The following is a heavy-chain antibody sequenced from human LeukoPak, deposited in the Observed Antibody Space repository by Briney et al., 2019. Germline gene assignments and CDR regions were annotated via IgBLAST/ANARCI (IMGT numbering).Heavy chain of an antibody. CDR1: GFTFSSYS. CDR2: ISSSGSTI. D-gene: IGHD2-2*01. CDR3: ARARCSSTSCYRGYYGMDV. J-gene: IGHJ6*02. V-gene: IGHV3-48*04. Sequence: GGSLRLSCAASGFTFSSYSMNWVRQAPGKGLEWVSYISSSGSTIYYADSVKGRFTISRDNAKNSLYLQMNSLRAEDTAVYYCARARCSSTSCYRGYYGMDVWGQGTTVTVSS.